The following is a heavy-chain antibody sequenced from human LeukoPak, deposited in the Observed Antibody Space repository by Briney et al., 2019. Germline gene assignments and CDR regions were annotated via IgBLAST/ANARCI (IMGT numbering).Heavy chain of an antibody. CDR2: ISTSGYT. D-gene: IGHD3-10*01. CDR3: ARVRYYGSGSYSDH. V-gene: IGHV3-11*05. Sequence: GGSLRLSCAASGFTFGDYYMSCIRQAPGKGLECVSYISTSGYTYHADSVKGRFTISRDNAKNSLNLQMNSLGAEDTAVYYCARVRYYGSGSYSDHWGQGTLVTVSS. J-gene: IGHJ4*02. CDR1: GFTFGDYY.